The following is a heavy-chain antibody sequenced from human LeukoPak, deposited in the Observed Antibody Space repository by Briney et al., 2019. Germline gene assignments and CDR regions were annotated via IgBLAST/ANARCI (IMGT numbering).Heavy chain of an antibody. V-gene: IGHV3-64*01. CDR3: ARDSVRGSTSLLNRFDP. CDR2: ISSNGGTT. D-gene: IGHD2-2*01. CDR1: GFTFSSYA. J-gene: IGHJ5*02. Sequence: GGSLRLSCAASGFTFSSYAMHWVRQAPGKGLEYVSAISSNGGTTYYANSVKGRFTIPRDNSKNTLYLQMGSLGAEDMAVYYCARDSVRGSTSLLNRFDPWGQGTLVTVSS.